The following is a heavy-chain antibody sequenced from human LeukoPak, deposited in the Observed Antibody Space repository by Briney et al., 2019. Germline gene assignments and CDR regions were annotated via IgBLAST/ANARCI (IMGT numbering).Heavy chain of an antibody. CDR1: GGSISSSNW. J-gene: IGHJ6*03. V-gene: IGHV4-4*02. CDR2: INHSGST. Sequence: SGTLSLTCAVSGGSISSSNWWSWIRQPPGKGLEWIGEINHSGSTNYNPSLKSRVTISVDTSKNQFSLKLSSVTAADTAVYYCARGRFLEWLTNRSKTSRYYMDVWGKGTTVTVSS. D-gene: IGHD3-3*01. CDR3: ARGRFLEWLTNRSKTSRYYMDV.